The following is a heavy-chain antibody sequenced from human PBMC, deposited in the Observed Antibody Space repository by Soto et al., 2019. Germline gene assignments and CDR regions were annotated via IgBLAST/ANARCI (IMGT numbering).Heavy chain of an antibody. D-gene: IGHD2-21*02. V-gene: IGHV4-4*02. CDR1: GGSISSSNW. CDR2: IYLSGST. CDR3: ASRPYCGGDCYLFDY. Sequence: SETLSLTCAVSGGSISSSNWWSWVRQPPGKGLEWIGEIYLSGSTNYNPSLKSRVTISVDKSKNQFSLKLSSVTAADTAVYYCASRPYCGGDCYLFDYWGQGTLVTVSS. J-gene: IGHJ4*02.